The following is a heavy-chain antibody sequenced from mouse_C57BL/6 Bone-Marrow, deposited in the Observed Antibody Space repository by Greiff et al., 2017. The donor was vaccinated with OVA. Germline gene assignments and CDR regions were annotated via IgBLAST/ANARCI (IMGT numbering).Heavy chain of an antibody. V-gene: IGHV7-1*01. D-gene: IGHD4-1*01. J-gene: IGHJ1*03. CDR2: SRNKANDYTT. CDR3: ARDNWDWYFDV. Sequence: EVQGVESGGGLVQSGRSLRLSCATSGFTFSDFYMEWVRQAPGKGLEWIAASRNKANDYTTEYSASVKGRFIVSRDTSQSLLYLQMNALRAEDTAIYYCARDNWDWYFDVWGTGTTVTVSS. CDR1: GFTFSDFY.